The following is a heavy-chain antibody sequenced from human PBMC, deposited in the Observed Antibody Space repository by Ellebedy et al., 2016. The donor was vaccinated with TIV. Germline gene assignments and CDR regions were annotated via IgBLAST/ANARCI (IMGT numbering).Heavy chain of an antibody. CDR1: GGTFSSYA. Sequence: SVKVSXXASGGTFSSYAISWVRQAPGQGLEWMGGIIPIFGTANYAQKFQGRVTITADESTSTAYMELSSLRSEDTAVYYCASHGVESYWGQGTLVTVSS. CDR2: IIPIFGTA. J-gene: IGHJ4*02. V-gene: IGHV1-69*13. CDR3: ASHGVESY. D-gene: IGHD2-8*01.